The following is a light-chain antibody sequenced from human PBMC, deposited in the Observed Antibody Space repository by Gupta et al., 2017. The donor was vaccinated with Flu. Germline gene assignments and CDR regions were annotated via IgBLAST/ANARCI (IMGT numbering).Light chain of an antibody. CDR1: QSVLYSSNNRNY. V-gene: IGKV4-1*01. J-gene: IGKJ1*01. CDR2: WAS. Sequence: SLGERATINCKSSQSVLYSSNNRNYLTWYQQKPGQPPKLLIYWASTRESGVPHRFSGSGSGTDFTLTISSLQAEDVAVYYCLQGDTTPNTFGQGTKLEIK. CDR3: LQGDTTPNT.